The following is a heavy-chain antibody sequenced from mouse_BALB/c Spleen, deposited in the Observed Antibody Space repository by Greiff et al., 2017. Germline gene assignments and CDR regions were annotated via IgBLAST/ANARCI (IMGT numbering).Heavy chain of an antibody. Sequence: EVQLQQSGPGLVKPSQSLSLTCSVTGYSITSGYYWNWIRRFPGNQLEWVGYISYNGSNNYNPSLKNRISITRDTSKNQFFLKLNSVTTEDTATYYCARDDRYGAWFAYWGQGTLVTVSA. D-gene: IGHD2-14*01. CDR3: ARDDRYGAWFAY. J-gene: IGHJ3*01. V-gene: IGHV3-6*02. CDR1: GYSITSGYY. CDR2: ISYNGSN.